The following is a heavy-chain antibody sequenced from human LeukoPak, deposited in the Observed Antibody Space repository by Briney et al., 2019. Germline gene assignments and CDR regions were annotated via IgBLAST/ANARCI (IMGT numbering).Heavy chain of an antibody. D-gene: IGHD6-19*01. CDR1: GGSMSPYH. CDR2: IYYSGST. CDR3: ARAVSGRFDY. Sequence: SETLSLTCTVSGGSMSPYHWGWIPQPPGKGLGRTGNIYYSGSTNYNPSLKSLATISVDTSNNQYSLKLSSVAAADTAIYYGARAVSGRFDYWGQGTLVTVSS. J-gene: IGHJ4*02. V-gene: IGHV4-59*12.